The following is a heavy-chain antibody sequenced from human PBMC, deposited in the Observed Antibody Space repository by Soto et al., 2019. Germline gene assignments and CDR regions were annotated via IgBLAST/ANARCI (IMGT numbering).Heavy chain of an antibody. CDR2: IYSGGST. V-gene: IGHV3-53*01. Sequence: GGSLRLSCAASGFTVSSNYMSWVRQAPGKGLEWVSVIYSGGSTYYADSVKGRFTISRDNSKNTLYLQMNSLRAEDTAVYYCARDASGEPGVPLVYWGQGTLVTVSS. D-gene: IGHD3-16*01. J-gene: IGHJ4*02. CDR1: GFTVSSNY. CDR3: ARDASGEPGVPLVY.